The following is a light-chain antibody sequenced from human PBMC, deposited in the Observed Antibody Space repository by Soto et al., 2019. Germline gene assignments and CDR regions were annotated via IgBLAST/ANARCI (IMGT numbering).Light chain of an antibody. CDR1: SSHVGGYNY. Sequence: QSALTQPASVSGSPGQSITISCTGTSSHVGGYNYVSWYQQHPGKAPKLMIYEVSNRPSGVSNRFSGSKSGNTASLTISGLQAEDEADYYCSSYTSSSTLSVFGTGTKVTVL. CDR3: SSYTSSSTLSV. J-gene: IGLJ1*01. V-gene: IGLV2-14*01. CDR2: EVS.